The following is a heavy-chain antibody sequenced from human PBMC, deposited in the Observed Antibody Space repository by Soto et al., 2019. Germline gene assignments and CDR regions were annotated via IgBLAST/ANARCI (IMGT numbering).Heavy chain of an antibody. J-gene: IGHJ6*03. D-gene: IGHD1-1*01. CDR2: ISAYNGNT. CDR1: GYTFTSYG. V-gene: IGHV1-18*01. CDR3: ARTTPEDYYYYYMDV. Sequence: ASVKVSCKASGYTFTSYGISWVRQAPGQGLEWMGWISAYNGNTNYAQKLQGRVTMTTDTSTSTAYMELRSLRSDDTAVYYCARTTPEDYYYYYMDVWGKGTTVTVSS.